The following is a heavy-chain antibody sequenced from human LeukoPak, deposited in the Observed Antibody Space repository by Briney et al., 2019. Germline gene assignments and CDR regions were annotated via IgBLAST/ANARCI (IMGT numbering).Heavy chain of an antibody. J-gene: IGHJ6*03. V-gene: IGHV3-21*01. CDR2: ISSSSSYI. CDR1: GFTFSSYS. Sequence: GGSLRLSCAASGFTFSSYSMNWVRQAPGKGLEWVSSISSSSSYIYYADSVKGRFTISRDNAKNSLYLQMNSLRAEDTAVYYCARSSGDGYYYYMDVWGKGTTVTVSS. D-gene: IGHD2-8*01. CDR3: ARSSGDGYYYYMDV.